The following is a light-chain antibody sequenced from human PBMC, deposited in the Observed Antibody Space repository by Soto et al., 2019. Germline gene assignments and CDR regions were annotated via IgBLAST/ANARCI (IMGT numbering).Light chain of an antibody. V-gene: IGKV3-15*01. CDR1: QSVSSSY. CDR2: GAS. J-gene: IGKJ1*01. Sequence: EIVLTQSPGTLSLSPGERATLSCRASQSVSSSYLAWYQQKPGQAPRLLIYGASTRASDIPARFSGSGSGTEFTLTISSLQSEDFAVYYCQQYNNWPPWTFGQGTKVEFK. CDR3: QQYNNWPPWT.